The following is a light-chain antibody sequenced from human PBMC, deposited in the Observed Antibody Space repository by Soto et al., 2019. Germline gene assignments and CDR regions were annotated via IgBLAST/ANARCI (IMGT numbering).Light chain of an antibody. CDR2: GHS. Sequence: QSVLTQPPSVSGAPGQRVTISCTGSSSNIGAGYDVHWYQQLPGTAPKLLIYGHSNRPSGVPDRFSGSKSGTSASLAITGLQAEDEADYYCQSYDNSLSGSNVFGTGTQLTVL. J-gene: IGLJ1*01. CDR1: SSNIGAGYD. CDR3: QSYDNSLSGSNV. V-gene: IGLV1-40*01.